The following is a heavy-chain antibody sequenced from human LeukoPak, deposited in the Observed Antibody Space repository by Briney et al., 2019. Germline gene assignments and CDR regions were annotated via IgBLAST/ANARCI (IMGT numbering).Heavy chain of an antibody. V-gene: IGHV4-34*01. CDR1: GGSFSGYY. Sequence: SETLSLTCAVYGGSFSGYYWSWIRQLPGKGLEWIGEINHSGSTNYNPSLKSRVTISVDTSKNQFSLKLSSVTAADTAVYYCARGNGDILTGYYPFDYWGQGTLVTVSS. CDR3: ARGNGDILTGYYPFDY. D-gene: IGHD3-9*01. J-gene: IGHJ4*02. CDR2: INHSGST.